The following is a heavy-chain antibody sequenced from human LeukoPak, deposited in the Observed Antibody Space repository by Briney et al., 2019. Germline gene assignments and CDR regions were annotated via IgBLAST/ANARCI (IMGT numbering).Heavy chain of an antibody. CDR1: GGSFSGYY. Sequence: SETLSLTCAVYGGSFSGYYWSWIRQPPGKGLEWIGEINHSGSTNYNPSLKSRVTISVDTSKNQFSLKLSSVTAADTAVYYCATTPRGGARGYFDLWGRGILVTVSS. CDR3: ATTPRGGARGYFDL. J-gene: IGHJ2*01. CDR2: INHSGST. V-gene: IGHV4-34*01.